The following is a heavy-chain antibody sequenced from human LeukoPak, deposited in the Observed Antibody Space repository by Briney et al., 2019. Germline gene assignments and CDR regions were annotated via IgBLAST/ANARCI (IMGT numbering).Heavy chain of an antibody. CDR3: ARGPGPAADY. CDR2: MNPVSGNA. D-gene: IGHD1-14*01. Sequence: GASVKVSCKASGYTFTNFDINWVRQAPGQGLEWMGWMNPVSGNAGSAQKFQGRVTITRDTSASTAYMELSSLRSEDTAVYYCARGPGPAADYWGQGTLVTVSS. V-gene: IGHV1-8*01. CDR1: GYTFTNFD. J-gene: IGHJ4*02.